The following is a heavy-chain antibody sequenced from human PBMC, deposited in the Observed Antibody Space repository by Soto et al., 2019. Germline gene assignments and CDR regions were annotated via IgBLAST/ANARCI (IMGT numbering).Heavy chain of an antibody. CDR1: GGSISSYY. J-gene: IGHJ6*02. D-gene: IGHD2-15*01. CDR3: PRARVAYYYGMDV. CDR2: IYYSGST. Sequence: QVQLQESGPGLVKPSETLSLTCTVSGGSISSYYWSWIRQPPGKGLEWIGYIYYSGSTNYNPSLKSRVTISVDTSKNQFSLKLSSVTAADTAVYYCPRARVAYYYGMDVWGQGTTVTVSS. V-gene: IGHV4-59*01.